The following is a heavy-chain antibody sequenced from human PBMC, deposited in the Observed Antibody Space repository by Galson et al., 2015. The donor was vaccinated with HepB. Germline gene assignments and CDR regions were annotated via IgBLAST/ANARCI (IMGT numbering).Heavy chain of an antibody. Sequence: SVKVSCKASGYTFNTYGINWVRQAPGQGLEWMGWVSAYNGNTDYAQKFQGRVTMTTDTSTSTAYMELRSLRSNDTAVYYCAREGAYRGTAYWGQGTLLTVSS. CDR2: VSAYNGNT. J-gene: IGHJ4*02. V-gene: IGHV1-18*01. D-gene: IGHD5-12*01. CDR1: GYTFNTYG. CDR3: AREGAYRGTAY.